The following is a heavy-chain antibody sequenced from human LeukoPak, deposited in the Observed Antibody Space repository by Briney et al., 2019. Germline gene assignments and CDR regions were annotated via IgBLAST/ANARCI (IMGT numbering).Heavy chain of an antibody. V-gene: IGHV1-69*13. CDR2: IIPIFGTA. CDR3: ARAHRQLERLGRYYFDY. J-gene: IGHJ4*02. CDR1: GGTFSNHA. D-gene: IGHD1-1*01. Sequence: ASVKVSCKASGGTFSNHAVSWVRQAPGQGLEWMGGIIPIFGTANYAQKFQGRVTITADESTSTAYMELSSLRSEDTAVYYCARAHRQLERLGRYYFDYWGQGTLVTVPS.